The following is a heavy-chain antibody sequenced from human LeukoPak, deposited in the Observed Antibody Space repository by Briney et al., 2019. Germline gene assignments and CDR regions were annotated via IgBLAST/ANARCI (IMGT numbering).Heavy chain of an antibody. Sequence: PSETLSLTCAVYGGSFSGYYWSWIRQPPGKGLEWIGETNHSGSTNYNPSLKSRVTISVDTSKNQFSLKLSSVTAADTAVYYCARARVGIAAAGTQPLVYYYYGMDVWGQGTTVTVSS. V-gene: IGHV4-34*01. CDR2: TNHSGST. CDR1: GGSFSGYY. CDR3: ARARVGIAAAGTQPLVYYYYGMDV. D-gene: IGHD6-13*01. J-gene: IGHJ6*02.